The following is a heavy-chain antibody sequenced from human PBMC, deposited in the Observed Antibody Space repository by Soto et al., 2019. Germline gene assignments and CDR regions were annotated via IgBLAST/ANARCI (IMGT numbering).Heavy chain of an antibody. J-gene: IGHJ4*02. CDR1: GYTFTSYG. CDR3: ARDAAVGIFDY. Sequence: QVQLVQSGAEVKKPGASVKVSCKASGYTFTSYGIRWVRQAPGQGLEWMGWISAYNGNTNYAQKLQGRVTMTTDTSASTAYMALRIRRSDDTAVDYCARDAAVGIFDYGGQGTLVTVSS. CDR2: ISAYNGNT. D-gene: IGHD6-19*01. V-gene: IGHV1-18*01.